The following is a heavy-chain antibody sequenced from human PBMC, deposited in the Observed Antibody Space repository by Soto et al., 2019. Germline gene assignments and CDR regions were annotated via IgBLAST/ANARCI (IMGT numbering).Heavy chain of an antibody. J-gene: IGHJ6*01. D-gene: IGHD1-7*01. Sequence: SQTRSLTCDISWDSVSFNSAAWNWFRQSPSRGLEWLGRTYYRSKWYNYYAVSVISRITINPDTSKNQFSLQLNEVTTEDTAGYDSARGRLNSNYYGMDVGGQGTTVKISS. V-gene: IGHV6-1*01. CDR1: WDSVSFNSAA. CDR3: ARGRLNSNYYGMDV. CDR2: TYYRSKWYN.